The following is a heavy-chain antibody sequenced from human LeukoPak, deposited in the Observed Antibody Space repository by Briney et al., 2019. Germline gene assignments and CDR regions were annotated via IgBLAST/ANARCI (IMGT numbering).Heavy chain of an antibody. Sequence: GGSLRLSCAASGFTFSSYAMHWVRQAPGKGLEWVAVISYDGSNKYYADSVKGRFTISRDNSKNTLYLQMNSLRAEDTAVYYCAGSGGWYMGFDPWGQGTLVTVSS. CDR1: GFTFSSYA. V-gene: IGHV3-30-3*01. D-gene: IGHD6-19*01. CDR3: AGSGGWYMGFDP. J-gene: IGHJ5*02. CDR2: ISYDGSNK.